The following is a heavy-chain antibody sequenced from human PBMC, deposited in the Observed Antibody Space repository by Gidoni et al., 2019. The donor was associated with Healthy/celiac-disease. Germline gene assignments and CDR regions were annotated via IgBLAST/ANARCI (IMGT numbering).Heavy chain of an antibody. D-gene: IGHD3-22*01. CDR2: ISGSGGST. V-gene: IGHV3-23*01. CDR3: AKGLKYYYDSSGYISHAFDI. Sequence: EVQLLESGGGLVQPGGSLRLSCAASGFTFSSYAMSWVRQAPGKGLEWVSAISGSGGSTYYADSVKGRFTISRDNSKNTLYLQMNSLRAEDTAVYYCAKGLKYYYDSSGYISHAFDIWGQGTMVTVSS. CDR1: GFTFSSYA. J-gene: IGHJ3*02.